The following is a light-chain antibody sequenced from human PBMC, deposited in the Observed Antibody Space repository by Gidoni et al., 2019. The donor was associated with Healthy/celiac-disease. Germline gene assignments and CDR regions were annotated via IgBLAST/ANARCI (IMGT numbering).Light chain of an antibody. CDR2: AAS. CDR1: QSISSY. V-gene: IGKV1-39*01. J-gene: IGKJ1*01. CDR3: QQSYSTTWT. Sequence: DIHMTQSPSSLSASVGDRVTINCRASQSISSYLNWYQQKPGKAPKLLIYAASSLQSGVPSRCSGSGSGTDITLTISSLQPEDFATYYCQQSYSTTWTFGQGTKVEIK.